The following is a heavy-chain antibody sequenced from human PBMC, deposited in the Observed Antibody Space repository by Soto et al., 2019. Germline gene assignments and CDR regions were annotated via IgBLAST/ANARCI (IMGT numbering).Heavy chain of an antibody. J-gene: IGHJ4*02. CDR2: IRNSGGFT. D-gene: IGHD1-26*01. CDR1: GFTFNNYA. V-gene: IGHV3-23*01. Sequence: VQLLESGGGLVQPGGSLRLSCAASGFTFNNYAMNWVRQAPGKGLEWVSAIRNSGGFTYYADSVKGRFTISRDNSKNTLYLHINSLRAEDTALYYRAKDYFETNGPYFFDYWGQGTLVTVSS. CDR3: AKDYFETNGPYFFDY.